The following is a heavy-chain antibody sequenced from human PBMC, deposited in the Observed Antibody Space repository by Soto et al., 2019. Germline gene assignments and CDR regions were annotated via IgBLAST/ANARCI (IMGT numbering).Heavy chain of an antibody. CDR3: ARFGLGYCSGGSCYYFDY. Sequence: GASVKVSCRASGYTFTSYGISWVRQAPGQGLEWMGWISAYNGNTNYAQKLQGRVTMTTDTSTSTAYMELRSLRSDDTAVYYCARFGLGYCSGGSCYYFDYWGQGTLVTVSS. V-gene: IGHV1-18*01. CDR1: GYTFTSYG. J-gene: IGHJ4*02. D-gene: IGHD2-15*01. CDR2: ISAYNGNT.